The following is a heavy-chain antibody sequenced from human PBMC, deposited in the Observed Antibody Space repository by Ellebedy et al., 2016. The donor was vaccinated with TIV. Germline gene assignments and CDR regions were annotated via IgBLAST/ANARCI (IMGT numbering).Heavy chain of an antibody. CDR2: ISRISDSI. D-gene: IGHD3-10*01. V-gene: IGHV3-9*02. CDR1: GFISGDYA. Sequence: PGGSLRLSCAASGFISGDYAMHWVRQAQGKGLEWVSGISRISDSIGYADSVKGRFTISRDNAQNSLYLQMNSLRAEDTAFYYCAQDDGTSYPSSFDYWGQGTLVTVSS. CDR3: AQDDGTSYPSSFDY. J-gene: IGHJ4*02.